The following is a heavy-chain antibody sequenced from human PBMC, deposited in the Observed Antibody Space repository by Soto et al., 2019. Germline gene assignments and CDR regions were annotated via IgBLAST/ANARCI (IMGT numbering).Heavy chain of an antibody. D-gene: IGHD6-13*01. V-gene: IGHV4-4*07. CDR3: AREPTTAGTVNGFDP. CDR2: VYTSGYS. J-gene: IGHJ5*02. Sequence: VQLQESGPGLVKPSETLSLICTVSGGSISSDYLSWIRQPAGKGLEWIGRVYTSGYSNSNPSLKSRVTMSVDTSKKQFSLNLSSVTAADTAVYYCAREPTTAGTVNGFDPWGQGNLVTVSS. CDR1: GGSISSDY.